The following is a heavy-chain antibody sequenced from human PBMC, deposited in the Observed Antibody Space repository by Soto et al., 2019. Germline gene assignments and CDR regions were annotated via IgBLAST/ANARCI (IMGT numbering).Heavy chain of an antibody. CDR2: ISPRSDYI. V-gene: IGHV3-21*06. Sequence: EVQQVESGGGLVKPGGSLRLSCAASGFIFSSYSMNWVRQAPGKGLEWVSSISPRSDYIYFADSMRGRFTISRDNAQNSLYLHMNNLRAEDTAVYHCARVSGTLERYSDLDYWGQGTLVTVSS. CDR1: GFIFSSYS. D-gene: IGHD3-10*01. J-gene: IGHJ4*02. CDR3: ARVSGTLERYSDLDY.